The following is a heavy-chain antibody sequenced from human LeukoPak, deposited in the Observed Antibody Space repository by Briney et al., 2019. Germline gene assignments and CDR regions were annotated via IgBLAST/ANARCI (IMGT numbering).Heavy chain of an antibody. CDR2: IYYGGSS. V-gene: IGHV4-59*08. Sequence: SETLSLTCTVSGGSFSGYYWSWIRQSPGKGLEWVGCIYYGGSSQYNPSLKSRVGMSLDTSNNQLSLRLTSVTAADTAVYYCAIVPPGYSYGFDYWGQGILVTVSS. D-gene: IGHD5-18*01. CDR1: GGSFSGYY. CDR3: AIVPPGYSYGFDY. J-gene: IGHJ4*02.